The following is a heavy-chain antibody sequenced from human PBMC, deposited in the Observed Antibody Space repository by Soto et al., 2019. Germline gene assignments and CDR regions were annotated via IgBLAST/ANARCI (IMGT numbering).Heavy chain of an antibody. V-gene: IGHV3-30*18. Sequence: QVQLVESGGGVVQPGTSLRLSCSASEFTLSGVDVHWVRQAPGKGLEWVAVMSYDGRNQYYADSVKGRFTVSRDSSKSTLYLQMNSLRTEDAAVYYCAKGGWYTSSSRSDCWGQGTLVTVSS. J-gene: IGHJ4*02. CDR3: AKGGWYTSSSRSDC. D-gene: IGHD6-6*01. CDR2: MSYDGRNQ. CDR1: EFTLSGVD.